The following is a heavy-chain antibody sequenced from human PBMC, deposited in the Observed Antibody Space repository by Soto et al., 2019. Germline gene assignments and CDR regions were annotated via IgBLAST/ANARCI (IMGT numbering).Heavy chain of an antibody. CDR1: GGSFSGYY. CDR2: INHSGST. J-gene: IGHJ5*02. Sequence: SETLSLTCAVYGGSFSGYYWSWIRQPPGKGLEWIGEINHSGSTNYNPSLKSRVTISVDTSKNQFSLKLSSVTAADTAVYYCARALLGGPGGRALDPGGEEPL. V-gene: IGHV4-34*01. D-gene: IGHD7-27*01. CDR3: ARALLGGPGGRALDP.